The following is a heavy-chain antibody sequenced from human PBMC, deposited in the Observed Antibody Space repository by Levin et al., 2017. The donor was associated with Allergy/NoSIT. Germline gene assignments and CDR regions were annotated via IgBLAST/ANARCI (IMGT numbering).Heavy chain of an antibody. D-gene: IGHD5-24*01. Sequence: LSLTCAASGFTFRDYTMNWVRQPPGRGLEFISYISSTSTAIYYADSVKGRFTISRDKNSLYLQMNGLRDEDTAVYYCARNYMYAFDYWGQGILVTISS. V-gene: IGHV3-48*02. J-gene: IGHJ4*02. CDR3: ARNYMYAFDY. CDR2: ISSTSTAI. CDR1: GFTFRDYT.